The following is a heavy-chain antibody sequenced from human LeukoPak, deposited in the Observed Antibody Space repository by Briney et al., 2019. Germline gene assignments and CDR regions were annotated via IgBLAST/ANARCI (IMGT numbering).Heavy chain of an antibody. Sequence: PSETLSLTCSVSGVSISTYYWSWIRQPPGKGLEWMGYIHYTGSTNYNPSLKSRVTISVDTSKRQLSLMLRSVTAADTAVYYYARDIYGSGHGWFDVWGQGTLVTVSS. D-gene: IGHD3-10*01. J-gene: IGHJ5*02. CDR2: IHYTGST. CDR3: ARDIYGSGHGWFDV. V-gene: IGHV4-59*01. CDR1: GVSISTYY.